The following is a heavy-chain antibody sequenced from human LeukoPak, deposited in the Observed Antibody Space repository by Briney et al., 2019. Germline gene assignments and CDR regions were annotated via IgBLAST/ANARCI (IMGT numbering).Heavy chain of an antibody. CDR3: ARDSTTNYYFDY. D-gene: IGHD1-1*01. CDR1: GFTFSDYY. CDR2: ISRSGSAI. Sequence: GGSLRLSCAASGFTFSDYYMSWIRQAPGKGQEWVSYISRSGSAIYYADSVRGRFTISRDNAKNSLYLQMNSLRAEDTAVYYCARDSTTNYYFDYWGQGTLVTVSS. J-gene: IGHJ4*02. V-gene: IGHV3-11*04.